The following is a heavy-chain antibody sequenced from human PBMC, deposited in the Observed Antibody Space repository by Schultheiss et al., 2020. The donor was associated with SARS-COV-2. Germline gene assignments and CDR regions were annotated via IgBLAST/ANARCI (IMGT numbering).Heavy chain of an antibody. V-gene: IGHV3-48*03. CDR2: ISSSGSTI. CDR3: ARVLVAVASYAFDI. J-gene: IGHJ3*02. CDR1: GFTFSSYE. Sequence: GGSLRLSCAASGFTFSSYEMNWVRQAPGKGLEWVSYISSSGSTIYYADSVKGRFTISRDNAKNSLYLQMNSLRAEDTAVYYCARVLVAVASYAFDIWGQGTMVTVSS. D-gene: IGHD6-19*01.